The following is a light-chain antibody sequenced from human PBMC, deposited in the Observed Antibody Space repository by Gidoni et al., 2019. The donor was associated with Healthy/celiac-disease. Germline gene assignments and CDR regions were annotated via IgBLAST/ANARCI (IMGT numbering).Light chain of an antibody. J-gene: IGKJ2*01. CDR2: GAS. V-gene: IGKV3-15*01. Sequence: EIVMTQSPDTLSVSPGERATLSCMASQSVRSNLAWYHQKPGQAPRLLLYGASTRATGIPARFSGSGSGTEFTLTISSLQSEDFAVYYCQQYNNWPRTFGQGTKLEIK. CDR1: QSVRSN. CDR3: QQYNNWPRT.